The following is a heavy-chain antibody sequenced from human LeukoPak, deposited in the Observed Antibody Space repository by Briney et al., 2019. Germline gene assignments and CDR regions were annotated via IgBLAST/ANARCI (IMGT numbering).Heavy chain of an antibody. D-gene: IGHD1-26*01. J-gene: IGHJ3*02. CDR1: GFTFTSYN. V-gene: IGHV3-30*18. Sequence: SGGSLRLSCAASGFTFTSYNMNWVRQAPGKGLEWVAVISYDGSNKYYADSVKGRFTISRDNSKNTLYLQMNSLRAEDTAVYYCAKDSVGANAFDIWGQGTMVTVSS. CDR3: AKDSVGANAFDI. CDR2: ISYDGSNK.